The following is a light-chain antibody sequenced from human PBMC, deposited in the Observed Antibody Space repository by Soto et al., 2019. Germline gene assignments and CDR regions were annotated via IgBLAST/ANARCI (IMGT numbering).Light chain of an antibody. Sequence: EIVMTQSPATLSVSPGERATPSCWASQSVNSDLAWYQQKPGQAPRLLIYGASTRATGIPARFSGSGSGTDFTLTISRLQSEDFAVYYCQQYNNWPPYTFGQGTKVDIK. CDR2: GAS. CDR1: QSVNSD. V-gene: IGKV3-15*01. CDR3: QQYNNWPPYT. J-gene: IGKJ2*01.